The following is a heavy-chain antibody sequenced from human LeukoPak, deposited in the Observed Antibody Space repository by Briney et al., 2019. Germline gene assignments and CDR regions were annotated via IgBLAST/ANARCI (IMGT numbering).Heavy chain of an antibody. CDR1: GFTFSRDW. CDR3: ARDMQQLAPYFDY. V-gene: IGHV3-74*03. Sequence: GGSLRLSCAASGFTFSRDWMHWVRQAPGKGLVWVSRISDDGSITTYADSVKGRFTISRDNAKNSLYLQMNSLRAEDTAVYYCARDMQQLAPYFDYWGQGTLVTVSS. D-gene: IGHD6-13*01. CDR2: ISDDGSIT. J-gene: IGHJ4*02.